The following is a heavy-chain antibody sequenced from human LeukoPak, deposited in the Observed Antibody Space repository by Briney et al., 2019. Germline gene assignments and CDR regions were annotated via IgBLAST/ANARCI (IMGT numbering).Heavy chain of an antibody. J-gene: IGHJ6*02. CDR3: AKAGIAVAGDYYGMDV. CDR2: ISGSGGST. D-gene: IGHD6-19*01. Sequence: GGSLRLSCAASGFTFSSCAMSWVRQAPGKGLEWVSAISGSGGSTYYADSVKGRFTISRDNSKNTLYLQMNSLRAEDTAVYYCAKAGIAVAGDYYGMDVWGQGTTVTVSS. V-gene: IGHV3-23*01. CDR1: GFTFSSCA.